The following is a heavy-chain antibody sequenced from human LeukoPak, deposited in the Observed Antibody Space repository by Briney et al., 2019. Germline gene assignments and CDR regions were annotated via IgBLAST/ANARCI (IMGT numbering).Heavy chain of an antibody. D-gene: IGHD2-15*01. CDR1: GGSFSGYY. J-gene: IGHJ4*02. Sequence: SETLSLTCAVYGGSFSGYYWSWIRQPPGKGLERIGEINHSGSTNYNPSLKSRVTISVDTSKNQFSLKLSSVTAADTAVYYCARGSGCSGGSCYYLDYWGQGTLVTVSS. CDR2: INHSGST. CDR3: ARGSGCSGGSCYYLDY. V-gene: IGHV4-34*01.